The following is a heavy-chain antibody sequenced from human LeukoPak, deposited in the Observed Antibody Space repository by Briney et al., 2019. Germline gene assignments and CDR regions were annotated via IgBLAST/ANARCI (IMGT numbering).Heavy chain of an antibody. J-gene: IGHJ6*02. V-gene: IGHV3-48*03. CDR2: ISSSGSTI. CDR1: GFTFSSYE. Sequence: GGSLRLSCAASGFTFSSYEINGVRQAPGKGLEWVSYISSSGSTIYYADSVKGRFTISRDNAKNSLYLQMNSLRAEDTAVYYCAREKLERGERGYYYYGMDVWGQGTTVTVSS. CDR3: AREKLERGERGYYYYGMDV. D-gene: IGHD1-1*01.